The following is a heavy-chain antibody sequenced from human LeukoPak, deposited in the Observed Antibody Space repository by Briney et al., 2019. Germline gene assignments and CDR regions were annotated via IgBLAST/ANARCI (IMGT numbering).Heavy chain of an antibody. D-gene: IGHD3-10*01. V-gene: IGHV3-33*06. CDR3: AKERGGQDWDFDL. J-gene: IGHJ2*01. CDR1: GLNFNDSD. CDR2: IWDDGSNK. Sequence: PGGSLRLSCAASGLNFNDSDMDWVRQAPGKGLEWVAVIWDDGSNKYYAESVKGRFTIFRDISKNMLYLQMNSLRVEDTAVYYCAKERGGQDWDFDLWGRGTLVTVSS.